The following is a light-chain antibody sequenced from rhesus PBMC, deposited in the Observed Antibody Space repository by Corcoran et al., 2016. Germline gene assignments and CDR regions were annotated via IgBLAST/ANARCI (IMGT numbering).Light chain of an antibody. V-gene: IGKV1-66*01. J-gene: IGKJ2*01. CDR2: SAS. CDR1: QDIHTS. CDR3: QHYNESPYS. Sequence: DIQMTQFPSSLSASVGDRVTITCRASQDIHTSLSWYQQKPGKAPKPMIYSASSLEPGVPSRFSGRKSGADYSLTISSLQPEDIATYYCQHYNESPYSFGQGTKVEIK.